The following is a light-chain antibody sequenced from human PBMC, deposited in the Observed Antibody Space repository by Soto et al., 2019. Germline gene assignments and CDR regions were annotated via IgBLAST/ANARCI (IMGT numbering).Light chain of an antibody. J-gene: IGKJ1*01. CDR1: QSVSSSY. CDR3: QQYGSSPQT. V-gene: IGKV3-20*01. Sequence: EIVLTQSPGTLSLSPGERATVSCRASQSVSSSYVAWYQQKRGQAPRLLIYGASSRATGIPDRFSGSGSGTDFTLTISRLESEDFAVYFCQQYGSSPQTFGQGTKV. CDR2: GAS.